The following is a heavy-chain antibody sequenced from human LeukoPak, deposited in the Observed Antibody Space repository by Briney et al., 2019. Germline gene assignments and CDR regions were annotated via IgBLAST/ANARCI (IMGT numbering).Heavy chain of an antibody. V-gene: IGHV3-49*04. CDR1: GFTFGDYA. J-gene: IGHJ4*02. CDR2: IRSNLYGGTP. CDR3: TRDQTPYY. Sequence: GGSLRLSCTASGFTFGDYAMTWVRQAPGKGLEWVGFIRSNLYGGTPEYAASVKGRFTISRDDSNRIAYLEMDSLKTDDTAVYYCTRDQTPYYWGQGTLVTVSS.